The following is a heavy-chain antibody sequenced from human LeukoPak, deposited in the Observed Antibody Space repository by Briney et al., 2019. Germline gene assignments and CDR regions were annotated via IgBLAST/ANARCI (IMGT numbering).Heavy chain of an antibody. Sequence: GGSLRLSCAASGFTFSDYYMNWIRQAPGKGLEWVSAISGSGGSTYYADSVKGRFTIFRDNSKNTLYLQMNSLRAEDTAVYYCAKIGQVGATLLDYWGQGTLVTVSS. CDR2: ISGSGGST. CDR1: GFTFSDYY. CDR3: AKIGQVGATLLDY. J-gene: IGHJ4*02. V-gene: IGHV3-23*01. D-gene: IGHD1-26*01.